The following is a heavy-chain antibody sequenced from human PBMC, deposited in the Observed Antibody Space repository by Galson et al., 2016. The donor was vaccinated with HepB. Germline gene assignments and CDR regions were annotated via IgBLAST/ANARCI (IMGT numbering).Heavy chain of an antibody. CDR3: ARHIKQPYCSSTSCPYGEYFDY. Sequence: SVKVSCKASGFTFTAYGISWVRQAPGQGLEWMGWINAYNGNTNYAQSFQGRVTMTTDTSTGTAYMELWNLRSDDTALYYCARHIKQPYCSSTSCPYGEYFDYWGQGTPVTVSS. CDR2: INAYNGNT. D-gene: IGHD2-2*01. CDR1: GFTFTAYG. J-gene: IGHJ4*02. V-gene: IGHV1-18*01.